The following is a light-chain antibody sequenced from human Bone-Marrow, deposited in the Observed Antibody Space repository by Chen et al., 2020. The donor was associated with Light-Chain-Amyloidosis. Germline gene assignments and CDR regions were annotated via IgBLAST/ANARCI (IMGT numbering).Light chain of an antibody. CDR2: DAS. Sequence: EIVFTQSPATLSSAPGVRATLSCRASQSVRNYLAWYQQKPGQAPRLLIYDASTRATGIPARFSGSGSGTEVTLTVNSLEPEDLAVYDCQQRSSWQITYGPGTRVDIK. J-gene: IGKJ3*01. V-gene: IGKV3-11*01. CDR3: QQRSSWQIT. CDR1: QSVRNY.